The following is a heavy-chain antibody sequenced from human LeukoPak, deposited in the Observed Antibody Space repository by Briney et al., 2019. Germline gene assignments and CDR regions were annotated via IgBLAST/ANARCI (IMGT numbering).Heavy chain of an antibody. CDR1: GVSINPYY. V-gene: IGHV4-4*07. J-gene: IGHJ4*02. CDR3: ARDQGYTYGQTHYFDL. D-gene: IGHD5-18*01. CDR2: VYASGTT. Sequence: TSETLSLTCSVSGVSINPYYWSWIRQSAGKGLEWIGRVYASGTTNYHPSLNGRVTLSVDMSKNHFSLRPSSVTAADTAVYYCARDQGYTYGQTHYFDLWGQGILVTVSS.